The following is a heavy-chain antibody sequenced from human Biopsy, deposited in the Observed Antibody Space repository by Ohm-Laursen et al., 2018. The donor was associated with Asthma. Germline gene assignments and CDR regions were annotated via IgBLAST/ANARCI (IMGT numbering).Heavy chain of an antibody. Sequence: SQTLSLTCTVSGDSITSGGCCWNWIRQHPGKGLEWIGYIHHSGTSYFSPSLKSRVSFSRDTSKNQFSLRLSSVTAADTAMYYCARIPRRSGSYFVDYWGQGTLVIVSS. CDR1: GDSITSGGCC. D-gene: IGHD3-22*01. CDR2: IHHSGTS. CDR3: ARIPRRSGSYFVDY. V-gene: IGHV4-31*02. J-gene: IGHJ4*02.